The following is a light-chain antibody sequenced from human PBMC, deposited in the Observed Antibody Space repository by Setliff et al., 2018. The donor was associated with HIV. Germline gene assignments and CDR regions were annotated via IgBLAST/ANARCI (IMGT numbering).Light chain of an antibody. Sequence: SALAQPASVSGSPGQSITISCTGTGSDVATSKYVSWYQQLPGKAPKLMLYDVGKRPSGVPDRFSGSKSGNTASLTISELQAEDEADYFCCSFANSYTSFYVFGTGTKVTVL. J-gene: IGLJ1*01. CDR1: GSDVATSKY. V-gene: IGLV2-11*01. CDR2: DVG. CDR3: CSFANSYTSFYV.